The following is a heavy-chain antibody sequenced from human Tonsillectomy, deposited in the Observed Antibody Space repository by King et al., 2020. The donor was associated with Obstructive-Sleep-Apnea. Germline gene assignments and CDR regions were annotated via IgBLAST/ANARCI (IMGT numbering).Heavy chain of an antibody. CDR2: ISYDGSKK. D-gene: IGHD5-12*01. CDR3: ARDEEYSGYDWVDY. V-gene: IGHV3-30*04. J-gene: IGHJ4*02. Sequence: VQLVESGGGVVQPGRSLRLSCAVSGFTFSSYAMHWVRQAPGKGLEWVALISYDGSKKYYAGSVKGRFSISRDNSKNTLYLQMNSLRAEDTAVYYCARDEEYSGYDWVDYWGQGTLVTVSS. CDR1: GFTFSSYA.